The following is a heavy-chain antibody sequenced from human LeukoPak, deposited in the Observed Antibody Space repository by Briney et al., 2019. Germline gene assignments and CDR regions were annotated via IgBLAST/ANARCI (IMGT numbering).Heavy chain of an antibody. CDR1: GYSISSGYY. CDR3: ARQGSRYCSSTSCYATGTTHYYMDV. Sequence: SETLSLTCSVSGYSISSGYYWGWIRQPPGKGLEWIGSIYYSGSTNYNPSLKSRVTISVDTSKNQFSLKLSSVTAADTAVYYCARQGSRYCSSTSCYATGTTHYYMDVWGKGTTVTVSS. V-gene: IGHV4-38-2*02. CDR2: IYYSGST. D-gene: IGHD2-2*01. J-gene: IGHJ6*03.